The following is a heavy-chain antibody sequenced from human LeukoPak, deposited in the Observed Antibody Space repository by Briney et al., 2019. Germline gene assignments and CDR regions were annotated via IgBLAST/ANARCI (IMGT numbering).Heavy chain of an antibody. Sequence: GGSLRLSCAASSFTFSNYAMTWVRQTPGKGLEWVSAISASAGTTYYADSVKGRFTISRDNSKNTLYLQMNSLRADDTALYYCAKGGSSWSYYFDYWGQGTLVTVSS. CDR3: AKGGSSWSYYFDY. D-gene: IGHD6-13*01. V-gene: IGHV3-23*01. J-gene: IGHJ4*02. CDR1: SFTFSNYA. CDR2: ISASAGTT.